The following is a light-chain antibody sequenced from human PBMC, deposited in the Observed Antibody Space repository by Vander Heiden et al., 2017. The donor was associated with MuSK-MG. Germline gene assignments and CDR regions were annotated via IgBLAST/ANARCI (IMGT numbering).Light chain of an antibody. V-gene: IGKV1-39*01. CDR3: QQSYSTPYT. Sequence: SPSSLSASVGDRVTITCRASQSISSYLNLYQQKPGKAPNLLIYAASSLQSGVPSRFSGSGSGTDFTLTISSLQPEDFATYYCQQSYSTPYTFGQGTKLEIK. J-gene: IGKJ2*01. CDR2: AAS. CDR1: QSISSY.